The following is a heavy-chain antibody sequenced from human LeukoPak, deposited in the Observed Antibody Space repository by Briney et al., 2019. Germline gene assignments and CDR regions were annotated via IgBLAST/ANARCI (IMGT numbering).Heavy chain of an antibody. CDR1: GFTFSSYA. CDR2: ISHDGSNN. Sequence: GGSLRLSCAASGFTFSSYAMHWVRQAPGKGLEWVAAISHDGSNNYYADSVKGRFTISRDNAQNSLYLHMSSLRDEDTAVYYCARGDGFHYFDYWGQGALVTVSS. CDR3: ARGDGFHYFDY. J-gene: IGHJ4*02. V-gene: IGHV3-30-3*01. D-gene: IGHD5-24*01.